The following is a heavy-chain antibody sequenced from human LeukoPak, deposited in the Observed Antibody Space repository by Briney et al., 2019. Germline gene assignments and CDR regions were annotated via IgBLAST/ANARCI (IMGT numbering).Heavy chain of an antibody. Sequence: PSETLSLTCTVSGDSISNGVKYWSWIRQHPGRGLEWIGYIYHSGRSYYNPSLKSRITMSVDTSKNQFSLNLSSVTAADTAVYYCARGPYGYYDFWSGYFGFDPWGQGTLVTVSS. CDR3: ARGPYGYYDFWSGYFGFDP. D-gene: IGHD3-3*01. CDR2: IYHSGRS. CDR1: GDSISNGVKY. J-gene: IGHJ5*02. V-gene: IGHV4-31*03.